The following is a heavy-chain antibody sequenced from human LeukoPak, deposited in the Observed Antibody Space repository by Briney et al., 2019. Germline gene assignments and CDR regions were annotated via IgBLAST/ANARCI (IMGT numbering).Heavy chain of an antibody. CDR2: IRDSGTT. V-gene: IGHV3-49*04. J-gene: IGHJ6*02. D-gene: IGHD3-3*01. Sequence: GGSLRLSCAASGFTFSTYPMNWVRQAPGKGLEWISHIRDSGTTDYADSVKGRFTISRDDSKSIAYLQMNSLKTEDTAVYYCTRVKRITIFGVVIAYGMDVWGQGTTVTVSS. CDR1: GFTFSTYP. CDR3: TRVKRITIFGVVIAYGMDV.